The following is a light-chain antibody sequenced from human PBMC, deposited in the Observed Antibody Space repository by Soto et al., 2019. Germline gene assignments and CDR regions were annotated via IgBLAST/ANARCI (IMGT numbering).Light chain of an antibody. CDR3: QVWDKSSDHVV. CDR1: NIGSKS. CDR2: DDS. J-gene: IGLJ2*01. V-gene: IGLV3-21*02. Sequence: SYELTQTSSVSVAPGQTAKITCGGNNIGSKSVHWYQQKAGQAPVLVVHDDSDRPSGIPERFSGSNSANTATLTISRVEAGDEADYYCQVWDKSSDHVVFGGGTKLTVL.